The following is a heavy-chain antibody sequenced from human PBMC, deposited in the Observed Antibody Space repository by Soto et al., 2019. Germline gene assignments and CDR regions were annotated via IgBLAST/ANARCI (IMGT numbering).Heavy chain of an antibody. V-gene: IGHV1-69*12. D-gene: IGHD1-1*01. CDR2: IIPIFGTA. CDR1: GGTFSSYA. J-gene: IGHJ4*02. CDR3: ARGLPQLGNMLYYFDY. Sequence: QVQLVQSGAEVKKPGSSVKVSCKASGGTFSSYAISWVRQAPGQGLEWMGGIIPIFGTANYAQKFQGRVTITADESTSTDYMELSSLRSEDTAVYYCARGLPQLGNMLYYFDYWGQGTLVTVSS.